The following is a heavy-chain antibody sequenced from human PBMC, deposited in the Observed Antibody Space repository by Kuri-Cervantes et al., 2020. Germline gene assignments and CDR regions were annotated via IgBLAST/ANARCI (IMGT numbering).Heavy chain of an antibody. CDR3: ARQKQQLVWNYFDS. CDR2: IYYSGST. J-gene: IGHJ4*02. V-gene: IGHV4-39*07. D-gene: IGHD6-13*01. CDR1: GGSVSSSSYY. Sequence: SETLSLTCTVSGGSVSSSSYYWGWIRQPPGKGLEWLGSIYYSGSTYYNPSLKSRVTISVDTSKNQFSPTLSSVTAADTVVYYCARQKQQLVWNYFDSWGQGTLVTVSS.